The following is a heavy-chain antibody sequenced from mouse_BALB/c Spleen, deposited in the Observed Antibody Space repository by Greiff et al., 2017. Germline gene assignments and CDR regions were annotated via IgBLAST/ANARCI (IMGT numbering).Heavy chain of an antibody. CDR2: IYPGNGDT. Sequence: LQQPGAELVKPGASVKMSCKASGYTFTSYNMHWVKQTPGQGLEWIGAIYPGNGDTSYNQKFKGKATLTADKSSSTAYMQLSSLTSEDSAVYYCARSYDSRHYYAMDYWGQGTSVTVSS. V-gene: IGHV1-12*01. CDR3: ARSYDSRHYYAMDY. D-gene: IGHD1-1*01. J-gene: IGHJ4*01. CDR1: GYTFTSYN.